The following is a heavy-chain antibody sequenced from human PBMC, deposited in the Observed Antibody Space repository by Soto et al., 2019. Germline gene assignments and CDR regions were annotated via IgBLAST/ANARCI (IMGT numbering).Heavy chain of an antibody. D-gene: IGHD6-19*01. Sequence: SVKVSCKASGGTFSSYAISWVRQAPGQGLEWMGGIIPIFGTANYAQKFQGRVTITADESTSTAYMELSSLRSEDTAVYYCARVDSAVANDAFDIWGQGTMVTVSS. CDR2: IIPIFGTA. CDR3: ARVDSAVANDAFDI. J-gene: IGHJ3*02. V-gene: IGHV1-69*13. CDR1: GGTFSSYA.